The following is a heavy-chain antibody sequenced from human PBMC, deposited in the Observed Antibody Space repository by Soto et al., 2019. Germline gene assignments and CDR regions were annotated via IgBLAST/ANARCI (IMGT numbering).Heavy chain of an antibody. CDR1: GFTFSNYA. D-gene: IGHD3-10*01. J-gene: IGHJ4*02. Sequence: QVHLVESGGGVVQPGRSLRLSCAASGFTFSNYAMHWVRQTPGKGLEWVAVISDKGTIKDYVDSVKGRFAISRDNSKNTLYLQMDSLRVEDTAMYYCAKAFYYALSFRGAYDYWGQGALVLVSS. CDR3: AKAFYYALSFRGAYDY. CDR2: ISDKGTIK. V-gene: IGHV3-30*09.